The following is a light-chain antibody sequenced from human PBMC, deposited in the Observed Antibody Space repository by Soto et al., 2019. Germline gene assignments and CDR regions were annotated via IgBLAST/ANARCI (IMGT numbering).Light chain of an antibody. V-gene: IGLV7-46*01. CDR3: LLSYSGAHVV. CDR1: TGAVTSGHY. Sequence: QAVVTQEPSLTVSQGGTVNLTCGSSTGAVTSGHYPYWFQQKPGQAPRTLIYDTSNKHSWTPARCSGSLLGGKAALTLSGAQPEDEAEYYCLLSYSGAHVVFGGGTQLTVL. J-gene: IGLJ2*01. CDR2: DTS.